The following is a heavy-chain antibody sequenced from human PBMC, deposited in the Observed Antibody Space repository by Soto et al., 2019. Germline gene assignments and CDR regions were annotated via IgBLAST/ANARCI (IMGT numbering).Heavy chain of an antibody. CDR1: GFTFSDHY. J-gene: IGHJ4*02. CDR3: ARFSSWYFDY. CDR2: IRNKANSYTT. V-gene: IGHV3-72*01. Sequence: EVQLVESGGGLVQTGGSLRLSCAASGFTFSDHYMGWVRQAPGKGLEWVGRIRNKANSYTTEYAASVKGRFTISRDDSKNSLYLQMNSLKTEDTAVYYCARFSSWYFDYWGQGTLVTVSS. D-gene: IGHD6-13*01.